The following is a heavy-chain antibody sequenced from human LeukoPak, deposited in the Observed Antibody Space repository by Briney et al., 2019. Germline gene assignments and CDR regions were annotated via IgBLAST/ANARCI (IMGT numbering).Heavy chain of an antibody. CDR1: GGSISSYY. Sequence: PSETLSLTCTVSGGSISSYYWSWLRQPPGKGLEWIGYIYYSGSTNYNPSLKSRVTISVDTSKNQFSLKLSSVPAADTAVYYCARIRGYFDYWGQGTLVTVSS. J-gene: IGHJ4*02. CDR2: IYYSGST. D-gene: IGHD3-16*01. V-gene: IGHV4-59*01. CDR3: ARIRGYFDY.